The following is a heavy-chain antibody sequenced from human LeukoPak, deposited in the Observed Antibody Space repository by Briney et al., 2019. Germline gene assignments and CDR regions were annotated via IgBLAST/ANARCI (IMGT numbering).Heavy chain of an antibody. V-gene: IGHV3-23*01. CDR1: GFTSSSFA. Sequence: GGSLRLSCAASGFTSSSFAMTWVRQAPGKGLEWVSSIDSGGGNTYYADSVKGRFTISRDNSKNTLYLQMNSLRAEDAAVYYCVRGIAGFDYWGQGTLVTVSS. CDR3: VRGIAGFDY. J-gene: IGHJ4*02. D-gene: IGHD6-13*01. CDR2: IDSGGGNT.